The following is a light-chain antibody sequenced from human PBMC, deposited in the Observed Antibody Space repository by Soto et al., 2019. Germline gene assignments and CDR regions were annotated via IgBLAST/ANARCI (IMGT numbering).Light chain of an antibody. CDR2: GAS. Sequence: EIVMTQSPATLSVSPGERATLSCRASQSFSSHLAWYQQKPGQSPRLLIYGASSRATGIPARFSGSGSGTEFSLTISSLQPEDFAVYYCQQYNGWPLTFGGGTKVEIK. J-gene: IGKJ4*01. CDR1: QSFSSH. CDR3: QQYNGWPLT. V-gene: IGKV3-15*01.